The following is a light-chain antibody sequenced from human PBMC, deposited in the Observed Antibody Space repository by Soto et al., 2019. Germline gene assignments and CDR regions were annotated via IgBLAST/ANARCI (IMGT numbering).Light chain of an antibody. CDR1: SSDVGDNNY. CDR3: SSYTRSSIPV. J-gene: IGLJ2*01. CDR2: DVS. V-gene: IGLV2-14*03. Sequence: QSVLTQPASVSGSPGQSITISCTGTSSDVGDNNYVSWYQQYPGKAPRFIIYDVSNRPSGVSNRFSGSKSGNTASLTISGLRAEDEADYYCSSYTRSSIPVFGGGTKVTVL.